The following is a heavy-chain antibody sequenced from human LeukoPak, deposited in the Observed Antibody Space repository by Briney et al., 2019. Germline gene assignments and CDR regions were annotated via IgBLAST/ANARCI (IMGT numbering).Heavy chain of an antibody. CDR2: INHNGNVN. CDR1: GFTFSSYW. Sequence: GGSLRLSCAASGFTFSSYWVNWARQAPGKGLEWVASINHNGNVNYYVDSVKGRFTIFRDNAKNTLYLQMSSLRAEDTAMYFCAREAYGSGQRYSDFWGQGTLVTVSS. V-gene: IGHV3-7*03. D-gene: IGHD6-19*01. J-gene: IGHJ4*02. CDR3: AREAYGSGQRYSDF.